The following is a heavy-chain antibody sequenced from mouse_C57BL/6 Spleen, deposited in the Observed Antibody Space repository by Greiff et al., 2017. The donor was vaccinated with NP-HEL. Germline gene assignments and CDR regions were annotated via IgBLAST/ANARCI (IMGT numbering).Heavy chain of an antibody. J-gene: IGHJ2*01. CDR1: GYTFTDYY. V-gene: IGHV1-19*01. CDR3: ARANEGYYDY. CDR2: INPYNGGT. D-gene: IGHD2-3*01. Sequence: EVQLQQSGPVLVKPGASVKMSCKASGYTFTDYYMNWVKQSHGKSLEWIGVINPYNGGTSYNQKFKGKATLTVDKSSSTAYMELNSLTSDDSAVYDCARANEGYYDYWGQGTTLTVSS.